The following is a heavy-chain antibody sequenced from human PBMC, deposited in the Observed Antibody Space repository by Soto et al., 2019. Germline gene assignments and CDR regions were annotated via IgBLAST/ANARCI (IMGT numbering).Heavy chain of an antibody. V-gene: IGHV3-23*01. J-gene: IGHJ6*02. CDR3: ARDSSPTYYDILTGYYNSYGMDV. CDR2: ISGSGDST. CDR1: GFTFSTYA. Sequence: GGSLRLSCAASGFTFSTYAMNWVRQAPGKGLEWVSGISGSGDSTYYADTVKGRFTVSRDNAKNTLYLKMNSLRAEDTAVYYCARDSSPTYYDILTGYYNSYGMDVWGQGTTVTVSS. D-gene: IGHD3-9*01.